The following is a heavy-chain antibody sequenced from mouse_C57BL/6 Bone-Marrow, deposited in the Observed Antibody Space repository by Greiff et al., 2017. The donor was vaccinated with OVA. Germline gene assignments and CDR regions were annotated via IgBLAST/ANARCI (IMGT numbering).Heavy chain of an antibody. CDR3: AREGDFYYYGSSSTWAMDY. J-gene: IGHJ4*01. CDR2: IYPGSGNT. V-gene: IGHV1-66*01. CDR1: GYSFTSYY. Sequence: QVQLKQSGPELVKPGASVKISCKASGYSFTSYYIHWVKQRPGQGLEWIGWIYPGSGNTKYNEKFKGKATLTADTSSSTAYMQLSSLTSEDSAVYYCAREGDFYYYGSSSTWAMDYWGQGTSVTVSS. D-gene: IGHD1-1*01.